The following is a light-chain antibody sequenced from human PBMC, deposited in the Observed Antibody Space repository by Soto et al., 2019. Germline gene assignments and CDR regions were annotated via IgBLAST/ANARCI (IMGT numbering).Light chain of an antibody. CDR3: SSYTSTPTV. CDR1: SSDVGGYNY. Sequence: QSALTQPASVSGSPGQSMTISCTGTSSDVGGYNYVSWYQQHPGKAPKLMIYDVSNRPSGVSNRFSGSKSGNTASLTISGLQAEDEADYYCSSYTSTPTVFGTGTKVTVL. J-gene: IGLJ1*01. CDR2: DVS. V-gene: IGLV2-14*01.